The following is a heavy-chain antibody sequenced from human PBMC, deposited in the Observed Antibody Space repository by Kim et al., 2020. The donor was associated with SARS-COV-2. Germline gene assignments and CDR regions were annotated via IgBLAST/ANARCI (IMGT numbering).Heavy chain of an antibody. CDR2: INHSGST. CDR1: GGSFSGYY. Sequence: SETLSLTCAVYGGSFSGYYWSWIRQPPGKGLEWIGEINHSGSTNYNPSLKSRVTISVDTSKNQFSLKLSSVTAADTAVYYCARGGWGSRYWGQGTLVTVSS. CDR3: ARGGWGSRY. J-gene: IGHJ4*02. D-gene: IGHD3-16*01. V-gene: IGHV4-34*01.